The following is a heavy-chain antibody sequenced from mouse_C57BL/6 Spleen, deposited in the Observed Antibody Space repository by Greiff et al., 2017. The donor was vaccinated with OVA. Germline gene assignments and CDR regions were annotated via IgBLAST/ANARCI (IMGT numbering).Heavy chain of an antibody. Sequence: VKLQQPGAELVKPGASVKMSCKASGYTFTSYWITWVKQRPGQGLEWIGDIYPGSGSTNYNEKFKSKATLTVDTSSSTAYMQLSSLTSEDSAVDYCARYHYGSGGYFDVWGTGTTVTVSS. CDR2: IYPGSGST. V-gene: IGHV1-55*01. D-gene: IGHD1-1*01. J-gene: IGHJ1*03. CDR3: ARYHYGSGGYFDV. CDR1: GYTFTSYW.